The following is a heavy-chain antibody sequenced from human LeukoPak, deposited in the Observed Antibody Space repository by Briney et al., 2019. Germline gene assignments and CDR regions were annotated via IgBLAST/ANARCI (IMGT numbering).Heavy chain of an antibody. CDR2: INPNSGGT. CDR1: GYTFTGCY. J-gene: IGHJ3*02. V-gene: IGHV1-2*02. CDR3: ARPGIAVAGTGVVDAFDI. Sequence: ASVKVSCKASGYTFTGCYMHWVRQAPGQGLEWMGWINPNSGGTNYAQKFQGRVTMTRDTSISTAYMELSRLRSDDTAVYYCARPGIAVAGTGVVDAFDIWGQGTMITVSS. D-gene: IGHD6-19*01.